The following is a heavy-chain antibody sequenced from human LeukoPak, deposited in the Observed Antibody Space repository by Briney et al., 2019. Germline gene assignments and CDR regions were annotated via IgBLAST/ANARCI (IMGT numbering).Heavy chain of an antibody. V-gene: IGHV4-38-2*02. CDR2: ISHSGSP. CDR3: ARHVGFITMVRGVINNNWFDP. Sequence: SETLSLTCTVSGYSISSGYYWGWIRQPPGKGLEWIGSISHSGSPYYNPSLKSRVTISVDTSKKQFSLKLSSVTAADTAVYYCARHVGFITMVRGVINNNWFDPWGQGTLVTVSS. D-gene: IGHD3-10*01. J-gene: IGHJ5*02. CDR1: GYSISSGYY.